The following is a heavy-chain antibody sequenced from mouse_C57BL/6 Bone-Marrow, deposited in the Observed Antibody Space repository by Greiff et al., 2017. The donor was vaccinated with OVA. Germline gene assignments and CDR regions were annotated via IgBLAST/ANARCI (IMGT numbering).Heavy chain of an antibody. J-gene: IGHJ3*01. CDR1: GYTFTSYG. V-gene: IGHV1-81*01. D-gene: IGHD2-4*01. Sequence: QVQLQQSGAELARPGASVKLSCKASGYTFTSYGISWVKQRTGQGLEWIGEIYPRSGNTYYNEKFKGKATLTADKSSSTAYMELRSLTSEDSAVYVCARWDDYGAWFAYWGQGTLVTVSA. CDR2: IYPRSGNT. CDR3: ARWDDYGAWFAY.